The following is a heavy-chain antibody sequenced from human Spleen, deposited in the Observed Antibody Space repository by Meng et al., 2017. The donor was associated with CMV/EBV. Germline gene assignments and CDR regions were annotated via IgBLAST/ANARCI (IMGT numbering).Heavy chain of an antibody. CDR1: YY. CDR2: IYPGDYET. V-gene: IGHV5-51*01. CDR3: ARQVTFYYDSSGFLDWFDP. Sequence: YYIGWVRQMAGKGLEWMGIIYPGDYETKYNPSFQGQVIISVDKSIKTAYLQWGSLKASDTATYYCARQVTFYYDSSGFLDWFDPWGQGTLVTVSS. J-gene: IGHJ5*02. D-gene: IGHD3-22*01.